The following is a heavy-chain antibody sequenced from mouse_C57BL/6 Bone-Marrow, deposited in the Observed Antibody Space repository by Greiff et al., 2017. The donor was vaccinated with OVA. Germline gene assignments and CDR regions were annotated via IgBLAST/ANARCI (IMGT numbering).Heavy chain of an antibody. V-gene: IGHV10-3*01. Sequence: EVQVVESGGGLVQPKGSLKLSCAASGFTFNTYAMHWVRQAPGKGLEWVARIRSKSSNYATYYADSVKDRFTISRDDSQSMLYLQMNNLKTEDTAMYYCVRDGTTVVVDYAMDYWGQGTSVTVSS. CDR3: VRDGTTVVVDYAMDY. D-gene: IGHD1-1*01. CDR1: GFTFNTYA. J-gene: IGHJ4*01. CDR2: IRSKSSNYAT.